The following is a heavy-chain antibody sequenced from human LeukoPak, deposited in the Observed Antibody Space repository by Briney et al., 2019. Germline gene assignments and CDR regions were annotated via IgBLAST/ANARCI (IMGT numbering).Heavy chain of an antibody. CDR2: IYHSGST. CDR3: ARSSEGRYYYDSSGFSYYYYYMDV. V-gene: IGHV4-59*01. CDR1: GDSISTYY. J-gene: IGHJ6*03. D-gene: IGHD3-22*01. Sequence: PSETLSLTCTVSGDSISTYYWSWIRQSPGKGLEWIGYIYHSGSTKYNSSLKSRVTISVDTSKKQFSLKLSSVTAADTAVYYCARSSEGRYYYDSSGFSYYYYYMDVWGKGTTVTISS.